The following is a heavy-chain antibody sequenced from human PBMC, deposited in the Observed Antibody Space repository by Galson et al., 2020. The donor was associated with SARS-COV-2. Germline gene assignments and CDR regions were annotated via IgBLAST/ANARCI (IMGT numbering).Heavy chain of an antibody. J-gene: IGHJ6*01. CDR2: IDWDDDT. Sequence: SGPTLVKPTQTLTLTCTFSGFSLSSRAMCVNWIRQPPGKALEWLARIDWDDDTYYSTSLKTRLSISKDTSKNQVVLRMTNMDHVDTGTYYCARIVGEFSYVHDDMDVWGQGTTVTVCS. D-gene: IGHD3-10*01. V-gene: IGHV2-70*11. CDR1: GFSLSSRAMC. CDR3: ARIVGEFSYVHDDMDV.